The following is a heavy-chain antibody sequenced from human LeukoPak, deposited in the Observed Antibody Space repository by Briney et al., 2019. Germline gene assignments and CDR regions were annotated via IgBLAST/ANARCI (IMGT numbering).Heavy chain of an antibody. D-gene: IGHD6-13*01. CDR1: GFTFSSYA. V-gene: IGHV3-23*01. CDR3: AKENGIEAEGWGAFDL. Sequence: GGSLRLSCAASGFTFSSYAMSWVRQAPGKGLEWVSAISGSGGSTYYADSVKGRFTFSRDNSKSTLYLQMNSLRAEDTAVYYCAKENGIEAEGWGAFDLWGQGTVVTVSS. J-gene: IGHJ3*01. CDR2: ISGSGGST.